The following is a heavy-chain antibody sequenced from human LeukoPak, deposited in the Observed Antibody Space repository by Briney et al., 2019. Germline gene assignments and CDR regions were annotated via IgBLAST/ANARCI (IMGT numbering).Heavy chain of an antibody. V-gene: IGHV3-23*01. D-gene: IGHD4-17*01. CDR3: ARNGDNGDDYCYMDV. Sequence: PGGSQRLSCAASGFTFSNSAMSWVRQAPGKGLEWVSGITGSGDNTFYADSVKGRFTISRDNSKNTLYLQMNSLRAEDTAVYYCARNGDNGDDYCYMDVWGKGTTVTVSS. CDR1: GFTFSNSA. J-gene: IGHJ6*03. CDR2: ITGSGDNT.